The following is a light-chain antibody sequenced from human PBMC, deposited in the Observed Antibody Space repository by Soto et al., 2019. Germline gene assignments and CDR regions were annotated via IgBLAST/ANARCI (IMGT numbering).Light chain of an antibody. Sequence: EIVMTQSSATLSVSPGERATLSCRASQSVSSNLAWYQQKPGQAPRLLIYGASTRATGIPARFSGSGSGTEFTLTISSLQSEDFAVYYCQQYSNWPYTFGQGTNLEIK. CDR3: QQYSNWPYT. J-gene: IGKJ2*01. CDR2: GAS. V-gene: IGKV3-15*01. CDR1: QSVSSN.